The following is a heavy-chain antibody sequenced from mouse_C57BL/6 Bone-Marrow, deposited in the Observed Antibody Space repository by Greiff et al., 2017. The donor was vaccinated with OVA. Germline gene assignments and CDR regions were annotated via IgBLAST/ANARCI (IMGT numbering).Heavy chain of an antibody. V-gene: IGHV5-17*01. CDR1: GFTFSDYG. CDR2: ISSGSSTI. Sequence: EVKVVESGGGLVKPGGSLKLSCAASGFTFSDYGMHWVRQAPEKGLEWVAYISSGSSTIYYADTVKGRFTISRDNAKNTLFLQMTSLRSEDTAMYYCARGGTTVVENFDYWGQGTTLTVSS. J-gene: IGHJ2*01. CDR3: ARGGTTVVENFDY. D-gene: IGHD1-1*01.